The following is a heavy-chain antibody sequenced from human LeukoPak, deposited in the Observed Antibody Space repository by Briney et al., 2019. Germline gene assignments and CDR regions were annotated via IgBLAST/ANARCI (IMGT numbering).Heavy chain of an antibody. CDR3: ARHVQAGHDY. CDR1: GGSISSYY. CDR2: IYYSGST. J-gene: IGHJ4*02. Sequence: KPSETLSLTCTVSGGSISSYYWSWIRQPPGKGLEWIGYIYYSGSTNYNPSLKSRVTISVDTSKNQFSLKLSSVTAADTAVYYCARHVQAGHDYWGQGTLVTVSS. V-gene: IGHV4-59*08.